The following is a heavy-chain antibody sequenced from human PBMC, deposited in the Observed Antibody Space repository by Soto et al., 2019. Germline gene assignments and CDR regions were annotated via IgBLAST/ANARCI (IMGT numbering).Heavy chain of an antibody. CDR3: ARGWELPPGVDYFDY. Sequence: GASVKVSCKASGYTFTGYYMHWVRQAPGQGLEWMGWINPNSGGTNYAQKFQGRVTMTRDTSISTAYMELSRLRSDDTAVYYCARGWELPPGVDYFDYRCPATLVTVSS. V-gene: IGHV1-2*02. CDR2: INPNSGGT. D-gene: IGHD1-26*01. J-gene: IGHJ4*02. CDR1: GYTFTGYY.